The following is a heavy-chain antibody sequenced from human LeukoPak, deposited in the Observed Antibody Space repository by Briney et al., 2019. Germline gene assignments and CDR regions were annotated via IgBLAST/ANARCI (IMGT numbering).Heavy chain of an antibody. D-gene: IGHD1-26*01. CDR1: GGSISSYY. Sequence: SETLSLTCPVSGGSISSYYWSRIRQPPGKGLEWIGYIYYSGSTNYNPSLKSRVTISVDTSKNQISLKLSSVTAADTAVYYCARSWDPPAFDIWGQGTMVTVSS. CDR3: ARSWDPPAFDI. J-gene: IGHJ3*02. V-gene: IGHV4-59*01. CDR2: IYYSGST.